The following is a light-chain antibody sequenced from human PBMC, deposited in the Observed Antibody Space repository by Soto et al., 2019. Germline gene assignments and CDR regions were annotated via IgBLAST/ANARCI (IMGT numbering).Light chain of an antibody. CDR1: QSVSSSY. CDR3: QQDPGYT. V-gene: IGKV3-20*01. J-gene: IGKJ2*01. CDR2: GAS. Sequence: IVLTQSQGTLSLSPGERATLSCRASQSVSSSYLAWYQQKPGQAPRLLIYGASSRATGIPDRFSGSGSGTDFTLTSSKLEAEDFAVYYFQQDPGYTFGQGTKLEIK.